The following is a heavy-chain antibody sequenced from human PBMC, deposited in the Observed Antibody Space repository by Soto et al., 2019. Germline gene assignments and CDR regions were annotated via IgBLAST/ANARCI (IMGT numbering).Heavy chain of an antibody. Sequence: SETLSLTCTVSGGSISSSSYYWGWIRQPPGKGLEWIGSIYYSGSTYYNPSLKSRVTISVDTSKNQFSLKLSSVTAADTAVYYCARRYCSGGSCYSGARDYFDYWGQGTLVTVSS. CDR3: ARRYCSGGSCYSGARDYFDY. D-gene: IGHD2-15*01. V-gene: IGHV4-39*01. CDR1: GGSISSSSYY. CDR2: IYYSGST. J-gene: IGHJ4*02.